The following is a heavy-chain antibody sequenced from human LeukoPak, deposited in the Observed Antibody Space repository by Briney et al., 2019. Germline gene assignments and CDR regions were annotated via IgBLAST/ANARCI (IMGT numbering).Heavy chain of an antibody. J-gene: IGHJ5*02. CDR3: VRDDVSP. Sequence: ASVKVSCKASEYNFTAYYLHWVRQAPGQGLEWVGWFNPNSGATNCAQKFQGRVTMTRDTSISTAYMELSSLRSDDTAVYYCVRDDVSPWGQGTLVTVSA. V-gene: IGHV1-2*02. CDR2: FNPNSGAT. CDR1: EYNFTAYY.